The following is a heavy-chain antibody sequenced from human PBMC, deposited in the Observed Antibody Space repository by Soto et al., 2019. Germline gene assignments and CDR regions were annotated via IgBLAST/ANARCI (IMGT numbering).Heavy chain of an antibody. V-gene: IGHV3-23*01. CDR1: GFTLSSYA. J-gene: IGHJ5*02. CDR3: ARGQRALITYGPFDP. Sequence: PGGSLRLSCAASGFTLSSYAMSWVRQAQGKGLEWVSTFSGTGGYTYYADSVKGRFTISRDDSKNTLFLHMNSLIAADTSVYYCARGQRALITYGPFDPWGQGTLVTVSS. CDR2: FSGTGGYT. D-gene: IGHD4-17*01.